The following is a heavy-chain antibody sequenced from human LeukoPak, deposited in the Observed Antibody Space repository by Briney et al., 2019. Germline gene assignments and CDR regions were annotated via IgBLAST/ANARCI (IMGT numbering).Heavy chain of an antibody. V-gene: IGHV4-61*01. CDR1: GGSVSNSLYY. D-gene: IGHD3-10*01. CDR2: IYYSGST. CDR3: ARDRPGSYWYFDL. J-gene: IGHJ2*01. Sequence: SETLSLTCTVSGGSVSNSLYYWSWIRQPPGKGLEWIGYIYYSGSTNYNPSLKSRVTISIDTSRNQFSLRLNSMTAADTAIYYCARDRPGSYWYFDLWGRGTLVTVSS.